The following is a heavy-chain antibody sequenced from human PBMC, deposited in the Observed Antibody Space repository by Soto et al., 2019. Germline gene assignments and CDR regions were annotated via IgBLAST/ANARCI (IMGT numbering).Heavy chain of an antibody. CDR3: ASVLELRDYYYGMDV. D-gene: IGHD1-7*01. V-gene: IGHV1-2*02. J-gene: IGHJ6*02. CDR1: GYTFTGYY. Sequence: QVQLVQSGAEVKKPGASVKVSCKASGYTFTGYYMHWVRQAPGQGLEWMGWINPNSGGTNYAQKFQGRVTMTRDTPISTAYMEVGRLRSDDTAVYYCASVLELRDYYYGMDVWGQGTTVTVSS. CDR2: INPNSGGT.